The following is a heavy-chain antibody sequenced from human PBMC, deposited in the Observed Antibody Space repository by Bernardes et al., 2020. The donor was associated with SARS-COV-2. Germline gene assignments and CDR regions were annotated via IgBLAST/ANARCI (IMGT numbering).Heavy chain of an antibody. V-gene: IGHV4-59*01. Sequence: TLSLTCTVSGGSIGGYYWTWIRQPPGKGLEYIGYIHYSGSTNYNPSLKSRVTISVDTSKNQFSLKLSSVTAADTAVYYCARDSPRGVGVPTALRYFDWLLDDAFDIWGQGTMVTVSS. J-gene: IGHJ3*02. D-gene: IGHD3-9*01. CDR2: IHYSGST. CDR3: ARDSPRGVGVPTALRYFDWLLDDAFDI. CDR1: GGSIGGYY.